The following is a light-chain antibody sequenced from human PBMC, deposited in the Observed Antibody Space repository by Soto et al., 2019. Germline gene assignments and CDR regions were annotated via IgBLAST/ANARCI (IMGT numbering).Light chain of an antibody. V-gene: IGLV2-14*01. J-gene: IGLJ2*01. CDR3: SSYTSSIS. Sequence: QSVLTQPASVSGSPGQSITISCTGTSSDVGGYNYVSWYQQHPGKAPKLMIYDVNTRPSGVSNRFSGSKSGNTASLTISGLRAEDEADYYCSSYTSSISFGGGTKLTVL. CDR1: SSDVGGYNY. CDR2: DVN.